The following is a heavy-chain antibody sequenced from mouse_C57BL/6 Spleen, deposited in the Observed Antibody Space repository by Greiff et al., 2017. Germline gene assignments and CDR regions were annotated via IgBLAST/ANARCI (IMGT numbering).Heavy chain of an antibody. D-gene: IGHD2-13*01. CDR1: GYTFTSYW. V-gene: IGHV1-59*01. J-gene: IGHJ3*01. CDR3: ARGGDRHEGFEY. CDR2: IDPSDSYT. Sequence: QVQLQQPGAELVRPGTSVKLSCKTSGYTFTSYWMHWVKQRPGQGLEWIGVIDPSDSYTNYNQKFKGKATLPVVTSSSTAYMQLSSLTSEDSAVAYCARGGDRHEGFEYWGQGTLVTVSA.